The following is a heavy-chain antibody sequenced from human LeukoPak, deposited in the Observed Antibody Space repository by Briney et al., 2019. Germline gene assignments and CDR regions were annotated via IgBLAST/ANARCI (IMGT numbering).Heavy chain of an antibody. CDR2: ISSSSSTI. CDR1: GFTFSSYS. D-gene: IGHD2-15*01. V-gene: IGHV3-48*02. Sequence: GGSLRLSCAASGFTFSSYSMNWVRQAPGKGLEWVSYISSSSSTIYSADSVKGRFTISRDNAKHSLYLQMNSLRDEDTAVYYCAREDAALNAFDIWGQGALVTVSS. J-gene: IGHJ3*02. CDR3: AREDAALNAFDI.